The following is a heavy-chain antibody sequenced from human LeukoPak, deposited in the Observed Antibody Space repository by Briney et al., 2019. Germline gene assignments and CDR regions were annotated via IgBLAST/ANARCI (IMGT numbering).Heavy chain of an antibody. Sequence: GGSLRLSCAASGFTFSTYGMHWVRQAPGMGLEWVALISYDESNESHADSVKGRFSVSRDNSKNTLYLQMNSLRAEDTAVYYCAKDREVAGTFLPDYWGQGTLVTVSS. CDR3: AKDREVAGTFLPDY. D-gene: IGHD6-19*01. CDR1: GFTFSTYG. V-gene: IGHV3-30*18. J-gene: IGHJ4*02. CDR2: ISYDESNE.